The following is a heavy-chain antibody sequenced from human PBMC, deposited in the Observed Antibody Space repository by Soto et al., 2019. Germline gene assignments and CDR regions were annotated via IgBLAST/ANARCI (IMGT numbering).Heavy chain of an antibody. D-gene: IGHD3-10*01. CDR3: ASRAGSGSYLDY. Sequence: QVQLVQSGAEVKKPGASVKVSCKASGYTFTSYYMRWVRQAPGQGLEWMGIINPSGGSTSYAQKFQGRVTMTRYTSTSTGYMELSSLRSEDTAVYYCASRAGSGSYLDYWGQGTLVTVSS. J-gene: IGHJ4*02. V-gene: IGHV1-46*03. CDR1: GYTFTSYY. CDR2: INPSGGST.